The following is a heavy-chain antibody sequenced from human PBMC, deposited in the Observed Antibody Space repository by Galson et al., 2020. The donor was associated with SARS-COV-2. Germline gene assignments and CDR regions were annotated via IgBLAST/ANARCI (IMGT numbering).Heavy chain of an antibody. Sequence: SETLSLTCTVSGGSISSGDYYWSWIRQPPGKGLEWIGYIYYSGSTYYNPSLKSRVTISVDTSKNQFSLKLSSVTAADTAVYYCARADSLPAAIPFYFDYWGQGTLVTVSS. V-gene: IGHV4-30-4*01. CDR3: ARADSLPAAIPFYFDY. D-gene: IGHD2-2*01. J-gene: IGHJ4*02. CDR2: IYYSGST. CDR1: GGSISSGDYY.